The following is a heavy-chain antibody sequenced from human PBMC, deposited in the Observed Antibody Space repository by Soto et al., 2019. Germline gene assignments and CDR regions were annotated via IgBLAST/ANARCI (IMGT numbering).Heavy chain of an antibody. D-gene: IGHD3-16*01. CDR1: GYSFTIYG. CDR2: INAYNGNT. CDR3: AMVDVYVTPSPQDV. Sequence: GASVKVSCKASGYSFTIYGIVWARQAPGQGLEWMGWINAYNGNTNYAQNLQGRLTLTTDTSTTTAYMELRSLRSNDTAIYYCAMVDVYVTPSPQDVWGRGTTVPVSS. J-gene: IGHJ6*02. V-gene: IGHV1-18*01.